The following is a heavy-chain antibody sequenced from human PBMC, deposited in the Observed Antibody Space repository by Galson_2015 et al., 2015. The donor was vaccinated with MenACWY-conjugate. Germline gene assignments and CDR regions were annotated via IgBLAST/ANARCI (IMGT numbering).Heavy chain of an antibody. CDR3: VRGNRGYAFDY. CDR2: ISASSSAI. D-gene: IGHD5-12*01. CDR1: GFTFGSYS. J-gene: IGHJ4*02. Sequence: SLRLSCAASGFTFGSYSTAWVRQAPGKGLEWVSYISASSSAIYYADSVKGRFTISRDNAENTLDLKMNSLRAEDTAMYYCVRGNRGYAFDYWGQGTLVTVSS. V-gene: IGHV3-48*01.